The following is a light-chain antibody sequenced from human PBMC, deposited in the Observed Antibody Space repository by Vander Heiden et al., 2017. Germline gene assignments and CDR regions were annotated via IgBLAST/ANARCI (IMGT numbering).Light chain of an antibody. CDR2: DVT. CDR3: NSYTSTSTLV. CDR1: SNDVGDSTY. V-gene: IGLV2-14*03. J-gene: IGLJ2*01. Sequence: SALPQPAAVSGSPGQSFTISCTGTSNDVGDSTYVSWYQQHPGKIPELIIYDVTKRPSGVSDRFAGSKSGNTASLTISAHHPEDEADYYCNSYTSTSTLVFGGGTKLTVL.